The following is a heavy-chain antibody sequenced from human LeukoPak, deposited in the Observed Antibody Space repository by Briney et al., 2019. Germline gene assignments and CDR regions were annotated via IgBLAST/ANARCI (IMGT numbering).Heavy chain of an antibody. V-gene: IGHV1-2*02. Sequence: GASVKVSCKASGYAFTGYYMHWVRQAPGQGLEWMGWINPNSGGTNYAQKFQGRVTMTRDTSISTAYMELSRLRSDDTAVYYCARGARIVVVPAATLYYYYYYMDVWGKGTTVTVSS. J-gene: IGHJ6*03. CDR1: GYAFTGYY. D-gene: IGHD2-2*01. CDR2: INPNSGGT. CDR3: ARGARIVVVPAATLYYYYYYMDV.